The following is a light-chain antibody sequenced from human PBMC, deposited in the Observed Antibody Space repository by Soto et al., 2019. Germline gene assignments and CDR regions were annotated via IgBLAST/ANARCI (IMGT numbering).Light chain of an antibody. V-gene: IGKV1-16*02. CDR1: QDITNF. CDR2: GAS. J-gene: IGKJ1*01. CDR3: QQYYSYPRT. Sequence: DIQLTQSPSSLSASVGDRITITCRASQDITNFLSWFQQKPGKAPKALIYGASRLQSGVPSKFSGSGSGTDFTLTISSLHPEDFATYICQQYYSYPRTFGQGTKVEIK.